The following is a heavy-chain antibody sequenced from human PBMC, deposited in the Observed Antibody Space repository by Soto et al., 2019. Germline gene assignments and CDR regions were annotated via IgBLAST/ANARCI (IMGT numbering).Heavy chain of an antibody. CDR1: GYSFTSYW. J-gene: IGHJ6*02. CDR3: ARRSRSAVGVYGMDV. CDR2: IYPGDSDT. V-gene: IGHV5-51*01. Sequence: GESLKISCNGSGYSFTSYWIGLVRQMPGKGLEWMGIIYPGDSDTRYSPSFQGQVTISADKSISTAYLQWSSLKASDTAMYYCARRSRSAVGVYGMDVWGQGTTVTFSS.